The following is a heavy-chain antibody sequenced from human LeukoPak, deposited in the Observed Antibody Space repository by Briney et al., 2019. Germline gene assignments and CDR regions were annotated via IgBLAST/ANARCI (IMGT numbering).Heavy chain of an antibody. Sequence: GGSLRLSCAASGFTFSSYWMSWVRQAPGKGLERVANIKQDGSEKYYVDSVKGRFTISRDNSKNSLYLQMNSLRAEDTAVYYCARLEYYYDSSGYSLGEAYDYWGQGTLVTVSS. CDR2: IKQDGSEK. CDR3: ARLEYYYDSSGYSLGEAYDY. J-gene: IGHJ4*02. CDR1: GFTFSSYW. V-gene: IGHV3-7*01. D-gene: IGHD3-22*01.